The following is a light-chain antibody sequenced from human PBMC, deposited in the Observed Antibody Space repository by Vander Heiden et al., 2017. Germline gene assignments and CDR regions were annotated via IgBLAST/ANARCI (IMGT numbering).Light chain of an antibody. CDR1: SSDVGGSNY. CDR3: SSYSTSSTLVV. J-gene: IGLJ2*01. CDR2: DVS. Sequence: QSALTQPASVSGSPGQPITISCPGTSSDVGGSNYVSWYQQYPGKAPKLIIYDVSNRPSGVSNRFSGSKSVNTASLTISGLQAEDEADYYCSSYSTSSTLVVFGGGTKLTVL. V-gene: IGLV2-14*01.